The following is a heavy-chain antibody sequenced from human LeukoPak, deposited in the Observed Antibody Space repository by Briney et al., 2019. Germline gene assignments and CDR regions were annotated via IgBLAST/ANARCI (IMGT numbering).Heavy chain of an antibody. CDR2: IVVGSGNT. Sequence: SVKVSCKASGFTFTSSAMQRVRQARGQRLEWIGWIVVGSGNTNYAQKFQERVTITRDTSISTAYMELSRLSSDDTAVYYCARDGIAARSVYFGMDVWGQGTTVTVSS. D-gene: IGHD6-6*01. V-gene: IGHV1-58*02. CDR1: GFTFTSSA. J-gene: IGHJ6*02. CDR3: ARDGIAARSVYFGMDV.